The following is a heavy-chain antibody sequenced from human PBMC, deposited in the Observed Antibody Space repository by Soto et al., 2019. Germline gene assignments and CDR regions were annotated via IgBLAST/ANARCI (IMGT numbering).Heavy chain of an antibody. Sequence: GGSLRLSCAASRFTFSSYAMHWVRQAPGKGLEWVAVISYDGSNKYYADSVKGRFTISRDNSKNTLYLQMNSLRAEDTAVYYCARYPLDSSGYYFDYWGQGTLVTVSS. V-gene: IGHV3-30-3*01. J-gene: IGHJ4*02. CDR3: ARYPLDSSGYYFDY. CDR1: RFTFSSYA. D-gene: IGHD3-22*01. CDR2: ISYDGSNK.